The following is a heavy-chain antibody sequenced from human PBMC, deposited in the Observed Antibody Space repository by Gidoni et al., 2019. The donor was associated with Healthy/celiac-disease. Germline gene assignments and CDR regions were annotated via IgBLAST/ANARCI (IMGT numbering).Heavy chain of an antibody. V-gene: IGHV4-31*03. CDR1: GGSISSGGSY. CDR3: ARGGGNYYDSSGYYYGGDYFDY. D-gene: IGHD3-22*01. J-gene: IGHJ4*02. Sequence: QVQLQESGPGLVKPSQTLSLTCTVSGGSISSGGSYWSWIRQHPGKGLEWIGYIYYSGSTYYNPSLKSRVTISVDTSKNQFSLKLSSVTAADTAVYYCARGGGNYYDSSGYYYGGDYFDYWGQGTLVTVSS. CDR2: IYYSGST.